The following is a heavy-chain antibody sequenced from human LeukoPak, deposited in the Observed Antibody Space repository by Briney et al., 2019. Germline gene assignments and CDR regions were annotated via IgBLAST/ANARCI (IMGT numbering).Heavy chain of an antibody. V-gene: IGHV3-74*01. CDR2: MNSDVSSR. D-gene: IGHD3-10*01. CDR3: AREYRSGDFDY. Sequence: GGSLRLSCAASGFTFSSYWMHWVRQAPGKGLVWVSVSRMNSDVSSRSYADSVKGRFTISRDNAKNTLYLQMNSLRAEDTAVYYCAREYRSGDFDYWGQGTLVTVSS. CDR1: GFTFSSYW. J-gene: IGHJ4*02.